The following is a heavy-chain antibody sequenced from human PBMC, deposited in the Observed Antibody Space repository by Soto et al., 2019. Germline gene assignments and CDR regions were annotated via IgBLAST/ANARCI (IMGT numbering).Heavy chain of an antibody. Sequence: QVQLVQSGAEVKKPGASVKVSCKASGYTFTDYFIHWVRQAPGQGLEWIGWINPNSGGTRYEQKFQGCVTMTTDTSMRTAYMELNTLTSDDSAVYSFASAPSAWRYWSLELWGRGTLVTVSS. CDR2: INPNSGGT. V-gene: IGHV1-2*04. CDR1: GYTFTDYF. J-gene: IGHJ2*01. CDR3: ASAPSAWRYWSLEL.